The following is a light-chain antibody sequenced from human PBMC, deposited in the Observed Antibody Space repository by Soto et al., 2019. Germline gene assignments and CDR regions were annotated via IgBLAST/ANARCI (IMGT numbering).Light chain of an antibody. CDR2: LNSDGSH. V-gene: IGLV4-69*01. CDR3: QTWGTGIGV. CDR1: SGHSSYA. Sequence: QPVLPQSPSASASLGASVKLTCTLSSGHSSYAIAWHQQQPEKGPRYLMKLNSDGSHSKGDGIPDRYTGSSSGAERYLTNSSLQSEDEADYYCQTWGTGIGVFGGGTKLTVL. J-gene: IGLJ3*02.